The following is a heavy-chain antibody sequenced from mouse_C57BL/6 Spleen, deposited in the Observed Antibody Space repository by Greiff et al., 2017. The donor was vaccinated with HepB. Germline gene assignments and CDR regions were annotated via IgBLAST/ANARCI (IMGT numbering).Heavy chain of an antibody. CDR1: GYTFTDYE. D-gene: IGHD1-1*01. Sequence: VQLQHSGAELVRPGASVTLSCKASGYTFTDYEMHWVKQTPVHGLEWIGAIDPETGGTAYNQKFKGKAILTADKSSSTAYMELRSLTSEDSAVYYCTRDYGSRNYAMDYWGQGTSVTVSS. V-gene: IGHV1-15*01. J-gene: IGHJ4*01. CDR2: IDPETGGT. CDR3: TRDYGSRNYAMDY.